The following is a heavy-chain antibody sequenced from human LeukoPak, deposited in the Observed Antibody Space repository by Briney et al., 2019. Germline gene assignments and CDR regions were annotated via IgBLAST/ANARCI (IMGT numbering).Heavy chain of an antibody. CDR3: ATQAVAGTNWFNP. J-gene: IGHJ5*02. D-gene: IGHD6-19*01. V-gene: IGHV1-2*02. CDR2: INPNSGGT. CDR1: GYTFTGYY. Sequence: ASVKVSCKASGYTFTGYYMHWVRQAPGQGLEWMGWINPNSGGTNYAQKFQGRVTMTEDTSTDTAYMELSSLRSEDTAVYYCATQAVAGTNWFNPWGQGTLVTVSS.